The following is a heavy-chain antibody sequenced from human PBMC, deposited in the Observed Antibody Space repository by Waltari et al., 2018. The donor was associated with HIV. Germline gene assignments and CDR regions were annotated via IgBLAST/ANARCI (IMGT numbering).Heavy chain of an antibody. V-gene: IGHV4-59*01. CDR1: GGSISSYY. CDR3: ARADGRDYDSSGYRD. J-gene: IGHJ4*02. D-gene: IGHD3-22*01. Sequence: QVQLQESGPGLVKPSETLSLTCTVSGGSISSYYWSWIRQPPGKGLEWIGYIYYSGSTNYNPSLKSRVTISVDTSKNQFSLKLSSVTAADTAVYYCARADGRDYDSSGYRDWGQGTLVTVSS. CDR2: IYYSGST.